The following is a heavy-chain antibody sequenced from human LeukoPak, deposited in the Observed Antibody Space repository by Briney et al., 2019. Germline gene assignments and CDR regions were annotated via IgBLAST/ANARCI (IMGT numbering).Heavy chain of an antibody. D-gene: IGHD3-22*01. CDR1: GGTFSSYA. CDR3: ARCAGYYDSSGYYRINWFDP. Sequence: WASLKVSCKAPGGTFSSYAISWVRQAPGQGLEWMGGIIPIFGTANYAQKFQGRVTITADESTSTAYMELSSLRSEDTAVYYCARCAGYYDSSGYYRINWFDPWGQGTLVTVSS. V-gene: IGHV1-69*01. CDR2: IIPIFGTA. J-gene: IGHJ5*02.